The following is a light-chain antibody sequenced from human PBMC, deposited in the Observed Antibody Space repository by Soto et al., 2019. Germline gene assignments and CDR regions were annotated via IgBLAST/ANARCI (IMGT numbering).Light chain of an antibody. J-gene: IGKJ1*01. Sequence: EIVLTQSPASLSLSPGERATLSCRTSQTVSSKYLAWYQQKPGQAPRLLLYGASSRATGILDRFRGSGSGTAFTLTISRLEPEDFAMYYCQQYGTSPPWTFGQGTKVE. CDR3: QQYGTSPPWT. CDR1: QTVSSKY. V-gene: IGKV3-20*01. CDR2: GAS.